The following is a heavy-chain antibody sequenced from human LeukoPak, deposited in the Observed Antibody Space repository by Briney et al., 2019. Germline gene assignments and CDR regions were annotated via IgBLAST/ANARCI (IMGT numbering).Heavy chain of an antibody. CDR1: GGTFSSYA. D-gene: IGHD6-13*01. Sequence: SVKVSCKASGGTFSSYAISWVRQAPGQGLEWVGGIIAICGTANYAQKFQGRVTITADKSTSTAYMELSSLRAEDTAVYYCARNGYSSSSYYYYMDVWGKGTTVTVSS. CDR2: IIAICGTA. V-gene: IGHV1-69*06. CDR3: ARNGYSSSSYYYYMDV. J-gene: IGHJ6*03.